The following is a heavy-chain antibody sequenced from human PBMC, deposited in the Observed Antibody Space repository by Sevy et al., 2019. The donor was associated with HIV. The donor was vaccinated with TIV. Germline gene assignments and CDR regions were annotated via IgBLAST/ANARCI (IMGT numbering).Heavy chain of an antibody. V-gene: IGHV3-30*18. CDR2: ISYDGNLR. CDR3: VKAPNDYDNSGWAGLEV. D-gene: IGHD3-22*01. J-gene: IGHJ6*02. Sequence: GGSLRLSCAASGFTFNFYGMHWVRQAPGKGLEWVALISYDGNLRYYADSAEGRFTISRDNSKNTLYLQMNSLRPEDTAVYYCVKAPNDYDNSGWAGLEVWGQGTTVTVSS. CDR1: GFTFNFYG.